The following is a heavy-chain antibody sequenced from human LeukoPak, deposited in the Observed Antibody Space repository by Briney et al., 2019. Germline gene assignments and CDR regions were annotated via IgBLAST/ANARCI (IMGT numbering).Heavy chain of an antibody. CDR2: IYPSDSDT. J-gene: IGHJ4*02. CDR3: ARLLTTTLGTYNHFDY. D-gene: IGHD7-27*01. CDR1: GYSFTSDW. V-gene: IGHV5-51*01. Sequence: PGESLKISCKGSGYSFTSDWIGWVRQMPGKGLEWMGIIYPSDSDTRYSPSFQGQVTISADKSISTAYLQWSSLKASDTAMYYCARLLTTTLGTYNHFDYWGQGTLVTVSS.